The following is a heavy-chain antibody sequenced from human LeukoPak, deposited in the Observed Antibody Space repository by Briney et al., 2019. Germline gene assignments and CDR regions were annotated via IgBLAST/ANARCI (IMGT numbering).Heavy chain of an antibody. CDR3: ARDYFYPMDV. V-gene: IGHV3-7*04. J-gene: IGHJ6*02. CDR2: IKHDGSEK. CDR1: GFTFRIYW. Sequence: GGSLRLSGEASGFTFRIYWMSWVRQAPGKGLEWVANIKHDGSEKYYVDSVKGRFTISRDNAKNSLYLQMNSLRAEDTAVYYCARDYFYPMDVWGQGTTVTVSS.